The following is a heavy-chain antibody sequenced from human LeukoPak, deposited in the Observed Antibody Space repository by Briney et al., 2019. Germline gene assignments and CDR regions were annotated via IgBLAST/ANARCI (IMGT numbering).Heavy chain of an antibody. V-gene: IGHV1-8*02. D-gene: IGHD6-19*01. CDR2: MNPNSGNT. Sequence: ASVKVSCKASGGTFSGYAISWVRQAPGQGLEWMGWMNPNSGNTGYAQKFQGRVTMTRNTSISTAYMELSSLRSEDTAVYYCARGGAVAGTWGQGTLVTVSS. J-gene: IGHJ4*02. CDR3: ARGGAVAGT. CDR1: GGTFSGYA.